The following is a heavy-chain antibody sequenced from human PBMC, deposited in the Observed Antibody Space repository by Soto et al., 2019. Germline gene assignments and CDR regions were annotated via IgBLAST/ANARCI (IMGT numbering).Heavy chain of an antibody. V-gene: IGHV1-2*04. CDR2: INPNSGGT. CDR3: ARGGDFWSGYYIPLDY. Sequence: GASVKVSCKASGYTFTGSYMHWVRQAPGQGLEWMGWINPNSGGTNYAQKFQGWVTMTRDTSISTAYMELSRLRSDDTAVYYCARGGDFWSGYYIPLDYWGQGTLVTVYS. CDR1: GYTFTGSY. D-gene: IGHD3-3*01. J-gene: IGHJ4*02.